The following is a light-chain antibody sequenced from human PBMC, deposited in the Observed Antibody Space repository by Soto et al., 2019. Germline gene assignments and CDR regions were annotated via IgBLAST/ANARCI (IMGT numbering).Light chain of an antibody. Sequence: QSALTQPRSVSGSPGQSVTISCTGTSNDVGGYNFVPWYQQHPGKVPKLFIYDVSRRPSVVPDRFSGSKSGNTASLTISGLQAEDEADYYCSSYAGSYTLVFGGGTKLTVL. CDR2: DVS. CDR3: SSYAGSYTLV. CDR1: SNDVGGYNF. V-gene: IGLV2-11*01. J-gene: IGLJ2*01.